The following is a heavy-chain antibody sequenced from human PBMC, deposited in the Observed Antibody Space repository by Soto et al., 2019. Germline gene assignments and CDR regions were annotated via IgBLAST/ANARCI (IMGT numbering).Heavy chain of an antibody. CDR3: ARAIYGGTTTFDY. V-gene: IGHV3-7*05. CDR2: IIKDGSDK. CDR1: GFTFSSHW. Sequence: GGSLRLSCAASGFTFSSHWMSWVRQAPGKGLEWVANIIKDGSDKYYVDSVEGRFTISRDNAKNSVYLQMNSLRAEDTAVYYCARAIYGGTTTFDYWGQGTLVTVSS. D-gene: IGHD3-3*01. J-gene: IGHJ4*02.